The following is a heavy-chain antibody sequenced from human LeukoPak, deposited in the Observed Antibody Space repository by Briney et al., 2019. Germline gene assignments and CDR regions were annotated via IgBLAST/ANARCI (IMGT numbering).Heavy chain of an antibody. Sequence: ASVKVSCKASGYTFTSYDINWVRQAPGQRLEWMGWINAGNGNTKYSQEFQGRVTITRDTSASTAYMELSSLRSEDMAVYYCARKGRYFDFDYWGQGTLVTVSS. CDR2: INAGNGNT. CDR3: ARKGRYFDFDY. J-gene: IGHJ4*02. CDR1: GYTFTSYD. D-gene: IGHD1-14*01. V-gene: IGHV1-3*03.